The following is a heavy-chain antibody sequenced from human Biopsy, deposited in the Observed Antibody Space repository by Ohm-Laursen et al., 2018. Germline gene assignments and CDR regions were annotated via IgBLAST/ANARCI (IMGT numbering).Heavy chain of an antibody. Sequence: SDTLSLTCTVSGGSIRSPDHRWNWVRRAPGKGLEWIGNIYYSWTTFYNPSLSRRVTMDLDTFSNQFSLKLKSVTSADTAVYFCARAYFYGLGTSNYFFDSWGQGALVTVSS. CDR3: ARAYFYGLGTSNYFFDS. V-gene: IGHV4-39*01. CDR2: IYYSWTT. CDR1: GGSIRSPDHR. D-gene: IGHD3-10*01. J-gene: IGHJ4*02.